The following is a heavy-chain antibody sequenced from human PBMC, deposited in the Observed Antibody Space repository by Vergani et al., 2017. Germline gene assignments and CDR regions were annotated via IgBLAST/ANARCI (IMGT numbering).Heavy chain of an antibody. D-gene: IGHD6-19*01. CDR2: ISSSSSYI. CDR3: ARDMIISVAGTGIDY. V-gene: IGHV3-21*01. CDR1: GFTFSSYS. J-gene: IGHJ4*02. Sequence: EVQLVESGGGLVKPGGSLRLSCAASGFTFSSYSMNWVRQAPGKGLEWVSSISSSSSYIYYADSVKGRFTISRENAKNSLYLQMNSLRAEDTSVYYCARDMIISVAGTGIDYWGQGTLVTVSS.